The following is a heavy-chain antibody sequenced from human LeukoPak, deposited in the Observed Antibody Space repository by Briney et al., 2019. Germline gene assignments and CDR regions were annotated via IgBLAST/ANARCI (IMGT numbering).Heavy chain of an antibody. CDR3: ATPISGYDLVMAFDI. CDR2: ISGSGGST. Sequence: GGSLRLSCAASGFTFSSYGMHWVRQAPGKGLEWVSAISGSGGSTYYADSVKGRFTISRDNSKNTLYLQMNSLRAEDTAVYYCATPISGYDLVMAFDIWGQGTMVTVSS. CDR1: GFTFSSYG. V-gene: IGHV3-23*01. D-gene: IGHD5-12*01. J-gene: IGHJ3*02.